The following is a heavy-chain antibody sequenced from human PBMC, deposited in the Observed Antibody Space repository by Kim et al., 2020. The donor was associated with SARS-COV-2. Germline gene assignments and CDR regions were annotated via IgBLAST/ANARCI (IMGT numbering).Heavy chain of an antibody. CDR2: IYYSGST. D-gene: IGHD3-22*01. V-gene: IGHV4-39*01. CDR3: ARNYDSSGYYLKSYYF. CDR1: GGSISSSSYY. J-gene: IGHJ4*01. Sequence: SETLSLTCTVSGGSISSSSYYWGWIRQPPGKWLEWIGSIYYSGSTYYNPSLKSRVTISVDTSKNQFSLKLSSVTAADTAVYYCARNYDSSGYYLKSYYF.